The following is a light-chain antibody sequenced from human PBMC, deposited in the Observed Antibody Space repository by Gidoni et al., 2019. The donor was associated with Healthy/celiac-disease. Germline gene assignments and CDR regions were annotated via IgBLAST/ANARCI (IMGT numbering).Light chain of an antibody. CDR1: QGVSSY. V-gene: IGKV3-11*01. Sequence: IVLTQSPATLSLSPGERDTLSCRASQGVSSYLAWYQQKPGQAPRLLIYDASNRATDIPASFSGSGSGTDFTLTISSLEPEDFADYYCQQRSNWPRLTFGGGTKVEIK. CDR3: QQRSNWPRLT. CDR2: DAS. J-gene: IGKJ4*01.